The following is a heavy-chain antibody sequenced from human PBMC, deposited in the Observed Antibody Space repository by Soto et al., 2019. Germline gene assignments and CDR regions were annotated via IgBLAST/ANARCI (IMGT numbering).Heavy chain of an antibody. V-gene: IGHV4-4*02. CDR3: AREGFCSCTSCYLDYYYGMDV. CDR2: IYHSGST. J-gene: IGHJ6*02. D-gene: IGHD2-2*01. Sequence: SETLSLTCAVSGGSISSSNWWSWVRQPPGQGLEWIGEIYHSGSTNYNPSLKSRVTIAVDKSKNQFSLKLSSVTAADTAVYYCAREGFCSCTSCYLDYYYGMDVWGQGTTVTVSS. CDR1: GGSISSSNW.